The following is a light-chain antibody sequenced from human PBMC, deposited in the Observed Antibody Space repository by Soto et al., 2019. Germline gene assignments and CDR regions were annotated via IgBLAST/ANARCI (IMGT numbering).Light chain of an antibody. CDR3: QHYNSYSEA. CDR1: QSISIW. V-gene: IGKV1-5*03. CDR2: KAS. J-gene: IGKJ1*01. Sequence: MTQSPATLSASKGDRVTITCRASQSISIWLAWFQQKPGKAPKLLIYKASTLESGVPSRFSGSGSGTEFTLTISSLQPDDFATYYCQHYNSYSEAFGQGAKVDI.